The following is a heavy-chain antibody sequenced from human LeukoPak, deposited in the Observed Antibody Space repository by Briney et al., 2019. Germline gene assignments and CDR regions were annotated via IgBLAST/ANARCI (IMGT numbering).Heavy chain of an antibody. CDR2: ISSSSSYI. V-gene: IGHV3-21*01. CDR3: ARGGRIFGVVPLDY. J-gene: IGHJ4*02. D-gene: IGHD3-3*01. CDR1: GFTFSSYS. Sequence: GGSLRLSCAASGFTFSSYSMNWVRQAPGKGLEWVSSISSSSSYIYYADSVKGRFTISRDNAKNSLYLQMNSLRAEDTAVYYRARGGRIFGVVPLDYWGQGTLVTVSS.